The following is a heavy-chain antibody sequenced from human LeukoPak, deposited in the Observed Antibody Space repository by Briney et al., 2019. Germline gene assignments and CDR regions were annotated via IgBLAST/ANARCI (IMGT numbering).Heavy chain of an antibody. Sequence: GESLKISCKGSGYSFTSCWIGWVRQMPGKGLEWMGIIFPADSDTGYSPSFQGQVTISADKSISTAYLQWSSLKASDTSMYYCARVGAAAAGTEYYFDYWGQGTLVTVSS. V-gene: IGHV5-51*01. D-gene: IGHD6-13*01. CDR2: IFPADSDT. CDR1: GYSFTSCW. J-gene: IGHJ4*02. CDR3: ARVGAAAAGTEYYFDY.